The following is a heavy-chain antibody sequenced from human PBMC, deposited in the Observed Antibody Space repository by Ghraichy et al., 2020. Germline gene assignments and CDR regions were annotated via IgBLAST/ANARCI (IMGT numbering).Heavy chain of an antibody. Sequence: SGPTLVKPTQTLTLTCTFSGFSLSTSGVGVSWIRQPPGKALEWLALIYWNDDKRYSPSLKSRLTITKDTSKNQVVLTMTNMDPVDTATYYCAHTARGGIVVVVAATVDNWFDPWGQGTLVTISS. J-gene: IGHJ5*02. CDR1: GFSLSTSGVG. CDR3: AHTARGGIVVVVAATVDNWFDP. CDR2: IYWNDDK. V-gene: IGHV2-5*01. D-gene: IGHD2-15*01.